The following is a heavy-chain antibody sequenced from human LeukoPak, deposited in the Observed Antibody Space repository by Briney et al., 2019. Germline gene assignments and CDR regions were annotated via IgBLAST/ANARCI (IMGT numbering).Heavy chain of an antibody. Sequence: GGSLRLSCAASGFTFSSYWMSWVRQAPGKGLEWVANIKQDGSEKYYVDSVKGRFTISRDNAKNSLYLQMNSLRAEDTAVYYCARRQESNYYYYYYYMDVWGKGTTVTVSS. V-gene: IGHV3-7*01. J-gene: IGHJ6*03. CDR1: GFTFSSYW. CDR2: IKQDGSEK. D-gene: IGHD4-11*01. CDR3: ARRQESNYYYYYYYMDV.